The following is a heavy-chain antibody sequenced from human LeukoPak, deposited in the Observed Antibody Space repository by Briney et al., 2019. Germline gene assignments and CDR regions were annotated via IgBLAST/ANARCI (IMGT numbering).Heavy chain of an antibody. V-gene: IGHV3-33*01. CDR2: IWYDGSNK. Sequence: GGSLTLSCAAAGFTFNSYGFHWVRQAPGKGREGVTVIWYDGSNKYYADSVKGRFTISRDNSKNTLYLQMNSLRAEDTAVYYCARDSSRNCGGDCYSRYFQHWGQGTLVTVSS. D-gene: IGHD2-21*02. CDR3: ARDSSRNCGGDCYSRYFQH. CDR1: GFTFNSYG. J-gene: IGHJ1*01.